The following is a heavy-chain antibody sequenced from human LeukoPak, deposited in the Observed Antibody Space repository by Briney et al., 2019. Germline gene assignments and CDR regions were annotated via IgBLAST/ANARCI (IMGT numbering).Heavy chain of an antibody. CDR1: GFTFSSYA. CDR2: IGGRGYSK. V-gene: IGHV3-23*01. J-gene: IGHJ4*02. Sequence: QSGGSLRLSCAASGFTFSSYAMTWFGQAQGKGLKWVSVIGGRGYSKYYEESVKGRFTISRDNSKNTLYLQMNSLRAEDTALYFCAQWSRYFDYWGQGTLVTVSS. D-gene: IGHD1-26*01. CDR3: AQWSRYFDY.